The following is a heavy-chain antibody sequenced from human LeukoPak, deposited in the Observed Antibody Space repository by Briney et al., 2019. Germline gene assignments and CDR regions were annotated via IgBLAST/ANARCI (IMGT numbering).Heavy chain of an antibody. Sequence: GGSLRLSCAASGFTFSSYAMHWVRQAPGKGLEYVSAISSNGGSTYYANTVKGRFTISRDNSKNTLDLQMGSLRAEDMAVYYCARGEQQLVPYYYYGMDVWGQGTTVTVSS. CDR2: ISSNGGST. CDR1: GFTFSSYA. CDR3: ARGEQQLVPYYYYGMDV. V-gene: IGHV3-64*01. D-gene: IGHD6-13*01. J-gene: IGHJ6*02.